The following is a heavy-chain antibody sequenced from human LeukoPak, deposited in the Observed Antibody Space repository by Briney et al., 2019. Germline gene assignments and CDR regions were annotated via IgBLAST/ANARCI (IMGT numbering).Heavy chain of an antibody. V-gene: IGHV3-48*03. J-gene: IGHJ4*02. CDR1: GFTFSSYE. Sequence: GGSLRLSCAAAGFTFSSYEMNWVRQAPGKGLEWVSYISSSGSYINYADSVKGRFTISRDNAKNSLYLQMNSLRAEDTAVYYCAVVTALDHWGQGTLVTVSS. CDR2: ISSSGSYI. CDR3: AVVTALDH. D-gene: IGHD2-21*02.